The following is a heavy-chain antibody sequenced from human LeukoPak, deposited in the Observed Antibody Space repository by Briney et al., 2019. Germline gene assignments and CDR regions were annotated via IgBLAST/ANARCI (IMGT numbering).Heavy chain of an antibody. J-gene: IGHJ4*02. CDR2: ISWNSGSI. V-gene: IGHV3-9*01. D-gene: IGHD3-10*01. CDR3: AKDYYYGSGSYYYYFDY. CDR1: GFTFDDYA. Sequence: PGGSLRLSCAASGFTFDDYAMHWVRQAPGKGLEWVSGISWNSGSIGYADSVKGRFTISRDNAKNSLYLQMNSLRAEDTALYYCAKDYYYGSGSYYYYFDYWGQGTLVTVSS.